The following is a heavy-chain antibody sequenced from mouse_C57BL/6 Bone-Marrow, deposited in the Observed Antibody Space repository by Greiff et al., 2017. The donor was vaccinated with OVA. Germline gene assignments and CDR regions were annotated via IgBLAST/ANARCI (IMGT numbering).Heavy chain of an antibody. CDR1: GLTFSSYG. J-gene: IGHJ3*01. D-gene: IGHD1-1*01. CDR3: ARYYGSSPAWFAY. Sequence: EVKLVESGGDLVKPGGSLKLSCAASGLTFSSYGMSWVRQTPDKRLEWVATISSGGSYTYYPDSVKGRVTISRDNAKNTLYLQMSSLESEDAAVYYCARYYGSSPAWFAYWGQGTLVTVSA. V-gene: IGHV5-6*01. CDR2: ISSGGSYT.